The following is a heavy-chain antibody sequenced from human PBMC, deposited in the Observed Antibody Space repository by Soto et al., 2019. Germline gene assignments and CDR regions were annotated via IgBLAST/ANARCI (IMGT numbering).Heavy chain of an antibody. D-gene: IGHD2-15*01. CDR1: GFTFSSYA. CDR2: ISGSGGST. CDR3: AKDQPNFGGNPFNFDY. J-gene: IGHJ4*02. V-gene: IGHV3-23*01. Sequence: GESLKISCAASGFTFSSYAMSWVRQAPGKGLEWVSAISGSGGSTYYADSVKGRFTVSRDNSKNTLYLQMNSLRAEDTAVYYCAKDQPNFGGNPFNFDYWGQGTLVTVSS.